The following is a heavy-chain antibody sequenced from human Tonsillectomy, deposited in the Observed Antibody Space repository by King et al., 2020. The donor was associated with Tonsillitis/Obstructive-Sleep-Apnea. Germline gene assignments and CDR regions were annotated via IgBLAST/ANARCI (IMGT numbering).Heavy chain of an antibody. CDR3: TADRIQPLHVNYYYYMDV. CDR2: IKGKTDGGTA. Sequence: VQLVESGGGLEKPGGSLRLSCAASGLTFSNVWMSWVRQAPGKGLEWVGRIKGKTDGGTADYAAPVKGRFCISRDDSKNTLYLQINSLKTEDTAVYYCTADRIQPLHVNYYYYMDVWGRGTTVTVSS. D-gene: IGHD5-18*01. J-gene: IGHJ6*03. CDR1: GLTFSNVW. V-gene: IGHV3-15*01.